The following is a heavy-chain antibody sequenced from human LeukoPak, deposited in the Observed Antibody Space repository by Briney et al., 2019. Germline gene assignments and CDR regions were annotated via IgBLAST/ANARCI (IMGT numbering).Heavy chain of an antibody. J-gene: IGHJ4*02. V-gene: IGHV4-31*03. CDR3: ARRPHYYDSSGVFDY. CDR1: GGSISSGGYY. Sequence: SQTLSLTCTVSGGSISSGGYYWSWIRQHPGKGLEWIGYIYYSGSTYYNPSLKSRVTISVDTSKNQFSLKLSSVTAVDTAVYYCARRPHYYDSSGVFDYWGQGTLVTVSS. D-gene: IGHD3-22*01. CDR2: IYYSGST.